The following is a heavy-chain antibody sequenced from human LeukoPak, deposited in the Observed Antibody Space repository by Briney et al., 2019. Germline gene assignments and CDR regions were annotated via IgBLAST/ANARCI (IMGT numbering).Heavy chain of an antibody. J-gene: IGHJ4*02. D-gene: IGHD4-17*01. CDR2: IYTSGST. CDR3: ARDEIPPVATVTD. Sequence: SETLSLTCAVYGGSFSGYYWSWIRQPAGKGLEWIGRIYTSGSTNYNPSLKSRVTISVDTSKNQFSLKRSSVPAADTAVYYCARDEIPPVATVTDWGQGTLVTVSS. CDR1: GGSFSGYY. V-gene: IGHV4-4*07.